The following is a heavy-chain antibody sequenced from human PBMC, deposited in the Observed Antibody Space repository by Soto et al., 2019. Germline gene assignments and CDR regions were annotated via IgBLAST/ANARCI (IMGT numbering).Heavy chain of an antibody. Sequence: ASVKVSCKASGGTFSSYAISWVRQAPGQGLEWMGGIIPISGTANYAQKFQGRVTITADESTSTAYMELSSLRSEDTAVYYCARSQGSSTSLEIYYYYYYGMDVWGEGTTVTVSS. CDR1: GGTFSSYA. CDR2: IIPISGTA. D-gene: IGHD2-2*01. V-gene: IGHV1-69*13. J-gene: IGHJ6*04. CDR3: ARSQGSSTSLEIYYYYYYGMDV.